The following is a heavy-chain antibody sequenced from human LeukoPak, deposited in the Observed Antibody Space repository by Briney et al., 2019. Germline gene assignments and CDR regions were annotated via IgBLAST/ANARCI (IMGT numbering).Heavy chain of an antibody. CDR1: GFTFNNYG. Sequence: GRSLRLSCAASGFTFNNYGMHWVRQAPGKGLEWVALISYDGSYKYYTESVKGRFTISRDNAKNSLYLQMNSLRAEDTAIYYCARDTTYKLDNWGQGTLVTVSS. CDR2: ISYDGSYK. CDR3: ARDTTYKLDN. V-gene: IGHV3-30*03. J-gene: IGHJ4*02. D-gene: IGHD1-1*01.